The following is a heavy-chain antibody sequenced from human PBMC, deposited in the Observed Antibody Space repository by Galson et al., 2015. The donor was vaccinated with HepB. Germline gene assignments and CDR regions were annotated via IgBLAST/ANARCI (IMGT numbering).Heavy chain of an antibody. J-gene: IGHJ4*02. CDR1: GFTFSSYS. CDR2: ISSSSSTI. V-gene: IGHV3-48*04. Sequence: SLRLSCAASGFTFSSYSMNWVRQAPGKGLEWVSYISSSSSTIYYADSVKGRFTISRDNAKNSLYLQMNSLRAEDTAVYYCARDPASYGDYGPYFDYWGQGTLVTVSS. CDR3: ARDPASYGDYGPYFDY. D-gene: IGHD4-17*01.